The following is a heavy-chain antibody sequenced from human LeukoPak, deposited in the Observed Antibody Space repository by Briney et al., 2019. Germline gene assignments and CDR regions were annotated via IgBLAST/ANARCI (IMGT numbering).Heavy chain of an antibody. CDR1: GGSINSGGYY. V-gene: IGHV4-31*03. D-gene: IGHD3-10*01. CDR3: ARNSGSGTYYNYGY. J-gene: IGHJ4*02. CDR2: IRYSGST. Sequence: PSETLSLTCTVSGGSINSGGYYWSWIRQHSGKGLEWIGHIRYSGSTYYSPSLKSRVTISIDTSNNQFSLKLSSVTAGDTAVYYCARNSGSGTYYNYGYWGQGTLVTVSS.